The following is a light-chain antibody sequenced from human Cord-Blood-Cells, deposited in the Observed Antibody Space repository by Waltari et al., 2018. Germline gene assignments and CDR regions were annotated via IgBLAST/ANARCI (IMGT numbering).Light chain of an antibody. CDR3: QQYYSTPH. V-gene: IGKV4-1*01. J-gene: IGKJ4*01. CDR1: QSVLYSSNNKNY. CDR2: WAY. Sequence: DIVMTQSPDSLAVSLGERATNNCKSSQSVLYSSNNKNYLAWYQQKPGQPPKLLIYWAYTRESGVPDRFSGSGSGTDFTLTISSLQAEDVAVYYCQQYYSTPHFGGGTKVEIK.